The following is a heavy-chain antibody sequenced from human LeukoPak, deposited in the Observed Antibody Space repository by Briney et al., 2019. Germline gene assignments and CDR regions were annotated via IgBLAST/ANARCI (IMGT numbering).Heavy chain of an antibody. CDR1: GFTFSSYG. D-gene: IGHD6-13*01. CDR2: ISYDGSNK. V-gene: IGHV3-30*03. CDR3: VVGSSWYNYYGMDV. J-gene: IGHJ6*04. Sequence: GWSLRLSCAASGFTFSSYGMHWVRQAPGKGLEWVAVISYDGSNKYYADSVKGRFTISRDNSKNTLYLQMNSLRAEDTAVYYCVVGSSWYNYYGMDVWGKGTTVTVSS.